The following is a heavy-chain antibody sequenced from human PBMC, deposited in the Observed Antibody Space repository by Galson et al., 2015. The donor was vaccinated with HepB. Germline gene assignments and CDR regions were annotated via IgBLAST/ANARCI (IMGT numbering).Heavy chain of an antibody. D-gene: IGHD3-10*01. CDR1: GYTFTNYP. CDR2: INTDNGNT. V-gene: IGHV1-3*04. CDR3: ARWCFGEFDYYFDY. Sequence: SVKVSCKASGYTFTNYPIHWVRQAPGQGLEWMAWINTDNGNTKYLQKVQDRATITRDTSAGTAYMEISSLTSEDTAVYYCARWCFGEFDYYFDYWGQGTLVTVSS. J-gene: IGHJ4*02.